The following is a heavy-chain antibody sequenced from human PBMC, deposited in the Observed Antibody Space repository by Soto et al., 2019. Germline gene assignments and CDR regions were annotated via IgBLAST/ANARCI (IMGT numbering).Heavy chain of an antibody. D-gene: IGHD7-27*01. V-gene: IGHV1-69*01. CDR3: AREGGAPGAFYH. CDR1: GGTFRTYT. CDR2: ITLVFGTA. Sequence: QVQLVQSGAEVKKPGSSVKVSCKASGGTFRTYTISWVRQAPGQGLEWMGGITLVFGTADYAQKFQGRVTITADESTSTAYMELSRLRSEDTAVYYCAREGGAPGAFYHWGQGTLVTVSS. J-gene: IGHJ4*02.